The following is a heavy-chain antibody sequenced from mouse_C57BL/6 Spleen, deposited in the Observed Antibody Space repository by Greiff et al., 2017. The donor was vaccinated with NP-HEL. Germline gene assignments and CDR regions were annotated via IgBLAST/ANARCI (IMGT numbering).Heavy chain of an antibody. CDR3: TRRYYYGSSCYFDY. D-gene: IGHD1-1*01. J-gene: IGHJ2*01. V-gene: IGHV1-15*01. CDR2: IDPETGGT. Sequence: VQLQQSGAELVRPGASVTLSCKASGYTFTDYEMHWVKQTPVHGLEWIGAIDPETGGTAYNQKFKGKAILTADKSSSTAYMELRSLTSADSAVYYCTRRYYYGSSCYFDYWGQGTTLTVSS. CDR1: GYTFTDYE.